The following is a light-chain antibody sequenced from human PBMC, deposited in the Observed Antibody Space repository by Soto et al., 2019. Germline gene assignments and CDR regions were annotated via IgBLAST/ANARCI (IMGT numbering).Light chain of an antibody. CDR2: GAS. V-gene: IGKV1-17*03. CDR3: LKHIHYPGT. J-gene: IGKJ1*01. CDR1: QDISIF. Sequence: DIQMTQSPSAMSASVGDRVTITCRASQDISIFLDWFQQKPGKVPKRLIYGASSLQSGVPSRFSGSGSGTEFTLTISGLQPEDFATYYFLKHIHYPGTFGQGTKVESK.